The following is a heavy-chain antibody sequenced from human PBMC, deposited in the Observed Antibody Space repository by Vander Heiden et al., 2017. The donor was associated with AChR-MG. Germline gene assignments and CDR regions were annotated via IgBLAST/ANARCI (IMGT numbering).Heavy chain of an antibody. V-gene: IGHV4-31*03. D-gene: IGHD2-2*01. CDR1: GDSLSRPHYH. CDR3: SREFTAAMSGDNGWIDP. Sequence: QVQLQESGPGLVKPPQTLSPPSTDSGDSLSRPHYHWTWIRHLPGKGLEWIGNIYYSGSTYYNPALQSRLIISIDTSKNQFSLSLGSVTAADTAVYYCSREFTAAMSGDNGWIDPWGQGILVTVSS. J-gene: IGHJ5*02. CDR2: IYYSGST.